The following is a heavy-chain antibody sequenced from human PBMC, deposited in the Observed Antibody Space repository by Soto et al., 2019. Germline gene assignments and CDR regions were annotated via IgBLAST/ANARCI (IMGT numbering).Heavy chain of an antibody. J-gene: IGHJ4*02. CDR1: GGSVSSGSYY. D-gene: IGHD6-6*01. CDR2: IYYSGST. V-gene: IGHV4-61*01. Sequence: SETLSLTCTVSGGSVSSGSYYWSWIRQPPGKGLEWIGYIYYSGSTNYNPSLKSRVTISVDTSKNQFSPKLSSVTAADTAVYYCARALSIAARRVPFDYWGQGTLVTVSS. CDR3: ARALSIAARRVPFDY.